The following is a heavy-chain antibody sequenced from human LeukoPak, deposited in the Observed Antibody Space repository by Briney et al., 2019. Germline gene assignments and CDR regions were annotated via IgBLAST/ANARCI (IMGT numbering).Heavy chain of an antibody. CDR1: GYTFTSYD. D-gene: IGHD6-13*01. Sequence: GASVKVSCKASGYTFTSYDINWVRQATGQGLEWMGWMNPNSGNTGYAQKFQGRVTMTRNTTISTAYMKLSSLRSEDTAVYYCARGPGAAAVRYYYYGMDLWGQGTTVTVSS. V-gene: IGHV1-8*01. CDR3: ARGPGAAAVRYYYYGMDL. CDR2: MNPNSGNT. J-gene: IGHJ6*02.